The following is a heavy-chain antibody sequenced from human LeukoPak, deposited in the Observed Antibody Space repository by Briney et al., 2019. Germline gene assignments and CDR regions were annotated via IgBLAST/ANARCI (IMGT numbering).Heavy chain of an antibody. Sequence: GGSLRLSCAASGFTFSNYAMSWVRQAPGRGLEWVSTISGSGHGTYYTDSVKGRFTISRDPSKNTLYLHMNSLRAEDTAVYYCSKYPGFCGGDTCSYPSDYWGQGTLVTVSS. CDR1: GFTFSNYA. D-gene: IGHD2-15*01. CDR3: SKYPGFCGGDTCSYPSDY. V-gene: IGHV3-23*01. J-gene: IGHJ4*02. CDR2: ISGSGHGT.